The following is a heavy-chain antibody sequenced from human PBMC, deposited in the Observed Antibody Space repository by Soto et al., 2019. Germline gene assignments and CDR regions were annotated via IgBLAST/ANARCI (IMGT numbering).Heavy chain of an antibody. Sequence: EVQLVESGGGLVQPGRSLRLSCAASGFTFENYAMHWVRQAPGKGLEGVSGISWHGGNIGYADSVRGRFTISRDMAKNSLYLQMNSRRPEDTGLYYCAKDKLYSNYEHYFDYWGQGTLVTVSS. CDR1: GFTFENYA. CDR2: ISWHGGNI. D-gene: IGHD4-4*01. CDR3: AKDKLYSNYEHYFDY. J-gene: IGHJ4*02. V-gene: IGHV3-9*01.